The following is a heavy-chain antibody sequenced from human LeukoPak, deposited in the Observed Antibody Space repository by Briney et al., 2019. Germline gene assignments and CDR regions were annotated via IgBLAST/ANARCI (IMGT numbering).Heavy chain of an antibody. CDR1: GGSISSSNW. D-gene: IGHD4-17*01. CDR3: ARGGTVTDDAFDI. CDR2: IYHSGST. J-gene: IGHJ3*02. Sequence: PSETLSLTCAVSGGSISSSNWWGWVRQPPGKGLEWTGEIYHSGSTNYNPSLKSRVTISVDKSKNQFSLKLSSVTAADTAVYYCARGGTVTDDAFDIWGQGTMVTVSS. V-gene: IGHV4-4*02.